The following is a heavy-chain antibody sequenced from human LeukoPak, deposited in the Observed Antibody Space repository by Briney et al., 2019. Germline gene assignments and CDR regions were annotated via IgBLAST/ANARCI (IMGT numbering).Heavy chain of an antibody. D-gene: IGHD2-2*01. CDR1: GFMFSTYW. CDR3: ASETTGLVPAEFFYFDL. V-gene: IGHV3-7*01. J-gene: IGHJ2*01. CDR2: IKRDGSVK. Sequence: PGESLRLSCAASGFMFSTYWMTWVRQAPGKGLEWVANIKRDGSVKNYVDSVKGRFTISRDNAKNSLYLQMSSLRAEDTAVYYCASETTGLVPAEFFYFDLWGRGTLVTVSS.